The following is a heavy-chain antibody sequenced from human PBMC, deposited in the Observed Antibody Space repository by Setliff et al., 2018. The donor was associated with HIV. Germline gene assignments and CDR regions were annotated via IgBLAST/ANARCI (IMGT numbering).Heavy chain of an antibody. CDR3: ARDALIVVVPAAIGFDP. CDR2: ISPSGTYI. V-gene: IGHV3-21*01. D-gene: IGHD2-2*02. J-gene: IGHJ5*02. CDR1: GFTFSNNW. Sequence: LRLSCAASGFTFSNNWMRWVRQAPGKGLEWVSFISPSGTYIHYADSLKGRFTISRDNAKNSLYLQMNSLRADDTAVYYCARDALIVVVPAAIGFDPWGQGTLVTVSS.